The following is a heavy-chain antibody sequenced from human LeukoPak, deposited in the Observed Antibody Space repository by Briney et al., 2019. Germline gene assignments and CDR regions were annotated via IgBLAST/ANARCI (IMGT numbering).Heavy chain of an antibody. D-gene: IGHD6-19*01. CDR3: ARGLAGYSSGWYPTGYYFDY. Sequence: SETLSLTCTVSGGSISSYYWSWIRQPAGKGLEWIGRIYTSGSTNYNPSLKSRVTMSVDTSKNQFSLKLSSMTAADTAVYYCARGLAGYSSGWYPTGYYFDYWGQGTLVTVSS. V-gene: IGHV4-4*07. CDR1: GGSISSYY. J-gene: IGHJ4*02. CDR2: IYTSGST.